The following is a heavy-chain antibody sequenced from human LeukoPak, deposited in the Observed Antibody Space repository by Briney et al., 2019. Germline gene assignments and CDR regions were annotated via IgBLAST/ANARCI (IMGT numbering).Heavy chain of an antibody. CDR1: GFTFSSYA. CDR2: ISGSGGST. V-gene: IGHV3-23*01. J-gene: IGHJ4*02. D-gene: IGHD3-22*01. Sequence: HPGGSLILSCAASGFTFSSYAMSWVRQAPGKGLEWVSAISGSGGSTYYADSVKGRFTISRDNSKNTLYLQMNSLRAEDTAVYYCAKDPYDSSGYYTFDYWGQGTLVTVSS. CDR3: AKDPYDSSGYYTFDY.